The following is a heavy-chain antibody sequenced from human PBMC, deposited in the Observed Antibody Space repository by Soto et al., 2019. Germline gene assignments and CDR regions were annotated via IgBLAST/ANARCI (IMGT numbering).Heavy chain of an antibody. D-gene: IGHD4-17*01. V-gene: IGHV5-51*01. CDR1: GYSFTSYW. Sequence: PGASLKISCKGSGYSFTSYWIGWVRQMPGKGLEWMGIIYPGDSDTRYSPSFQGQVTISADKSISTAYLQWSSLTASDTAMYYCASRSDDYEEFVNWGQGALVAASS. CDR3: ASRSDDYEEFVN. J-gene: IGHJ4*01. CDR2: IYPGDSDT.